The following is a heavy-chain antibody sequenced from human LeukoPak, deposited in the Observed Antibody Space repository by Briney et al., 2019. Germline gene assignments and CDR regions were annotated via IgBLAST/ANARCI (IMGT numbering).Heavy chain of an antibody. V-gene: IGHV4-61*01. J-gene: IGHJ4*02. CDR3: ARDNGKWLLNFGY. CDR2: IYYSGST. D-gene: IGHD3-22*01. Sequence: PSQTLSLTCTVSGGSISSGSYYWSWIRQPPGKGLEWIGYIYYSGSTNYNPSLKSRVTISVDTSKNQFSLKLSSVTAADTAVYYCARDNGKWLLNFGYWGQGTLVTVSS. CDR1: GGSISSGSYY.